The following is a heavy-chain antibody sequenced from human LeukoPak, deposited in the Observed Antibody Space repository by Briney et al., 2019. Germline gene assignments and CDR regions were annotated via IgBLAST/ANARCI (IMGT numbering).Heavy chain of an antibody. CDR3: ARDRHSGYDYRFDY. J-gene: IGHJ4*02. CDR1: GGSISSGGYY. CDR2: IYYSGST. V-gene: IGHV4-31*03. D-gene: IGHD5-12*01. Sequence: PPETLSLTCTVSGGSISSGGYYWSWIRQHPGKGLEWIGYIYYSGSTYYNPSLKSRVTISVDTSKNQFSLKLSSVTAADTAVYYCARDRHSGYDYRFDYWGQGTLVTVSS.